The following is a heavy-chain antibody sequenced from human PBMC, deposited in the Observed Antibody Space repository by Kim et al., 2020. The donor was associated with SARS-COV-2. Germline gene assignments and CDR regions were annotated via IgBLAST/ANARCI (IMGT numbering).Heavy chain of an antibody. J-gene: IGHJ4*02. V-gene: IGHV3-30*04. CDR2: ISYDGSNK. D-gene: IGHD3-10*01. CDR1: GFTFSSYA. CDR3: ARDLGYGSGSYTNTH. Sequence: GGSLRLSCAASGFTFSSYAMHWVRQAPGKGLEWVAVISYDGSNKYYADSVKGRFTISRDNSKNTLYLQMNSLRAEDTAVYYCARDLGYGSGSYTNTHWGQGTLVTVSS.